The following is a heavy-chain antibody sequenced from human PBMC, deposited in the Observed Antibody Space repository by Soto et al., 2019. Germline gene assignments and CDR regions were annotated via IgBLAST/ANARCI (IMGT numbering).Heavy chain of an antibody. CDR2: ISAYNGNT. D-gene: IGHD2-2*01. CDR3: ARDRPLYCSSTSCYYGYYYYGMDV. V-gene: IGHV1-18*04. J-gene: IGHJ6*02. CDR1: GYTFTSYG. Sequence: QVQLVQSGAEVKKPGASVKVSCKASGYTFTSYGISWVRQAPGQGLEWMGWISAYNGNTNYAQKLQGRVTMTTDTSTSTAYMELRSLRSDDTAVYYCARDRPLYCSSTSCYYGYYYYGMDVWGQGTTVTVSS.